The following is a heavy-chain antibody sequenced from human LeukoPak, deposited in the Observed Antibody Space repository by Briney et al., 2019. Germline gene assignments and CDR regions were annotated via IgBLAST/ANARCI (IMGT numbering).Heavy chain of an antibody. J-gene: IGHJ6*04. CDR2: IIPIFGTA. CDR3: ARGVTMVWGVISNNYYYYYGMDV. D-gene: IGHD3-10*01. CDR1: GGTFSSYA. Sequence: SVKVSCKASGGTFSSYAISWVRQAPGQGLEWMGGIIPIFGTANYAQKFQGRVTITADESTSTAYMELSSLRSEDTAVYYCARGVTMVWGVISNNYYYYYGMDVWGKGTTVTVSS. V-gene: IGHV1-69*13.